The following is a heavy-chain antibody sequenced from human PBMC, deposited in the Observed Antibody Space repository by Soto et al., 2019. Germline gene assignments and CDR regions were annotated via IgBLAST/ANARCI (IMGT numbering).Heavy chain of an antibody. D-gene: IGHD1-26*01. CDR3: ARKAKRIRGLLWALPLDS. CDR1: GGTFSSYA. V-gene: IGHV1-69*13. J-gene: IGHJ3*02. Sequence: ASVKVSCKASGGTFSSYAISWVRQSPGQGLEWMGGIIPIFGTANYAQKFQGRVTITADESTSTAYMELSSLRSEDTAVYYCARKAKRIRGLLWALPLDSWGQGPMVTVSS. CDR2: IIPIFGTA.